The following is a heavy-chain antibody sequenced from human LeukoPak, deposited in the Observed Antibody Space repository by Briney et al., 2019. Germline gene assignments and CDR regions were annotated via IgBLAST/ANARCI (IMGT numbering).Heavy chain of an antibody. Sequence: SETLSLTCAVYGGSFSGYYWNWIRQPPGKGLEWIGEINHSGSTNYNPSLKSRVTISADTSENQFSLKLSSVTAADTAVYYCARGRGYNYYDSSGYVDYRGQGTLVTVSS. J-gene: IGHJ4*02. CDR1: GGSFSGYY. CDR3: ARGRGYNYYDSSGYVDY. CDR2: INHSGST. D-gene: IGHD3-22*01. V-gene: IGHV4-34*01.